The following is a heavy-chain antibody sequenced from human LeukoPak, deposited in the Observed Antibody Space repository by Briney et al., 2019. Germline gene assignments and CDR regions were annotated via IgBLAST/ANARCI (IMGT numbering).Heavy chain of an antibody. V-gene: IGHV3-30*18. J-gene: IGHJ4*02. D-gene: IGHD1-7*01. Sequence: GGSLRLSCAASGFTFSSYSMHWVRQAPGKGLEWVAVISYDGSDKYYADSVKGRFTISRDDSENTLYLQMNSLRADDTAVYYCAKAVGWNYAYYFDYWGQGTLVTVSS. CDR3: AKAVGWNYAYYFDY. CDR2: ISYDGSDK. CDR1: GFTFSSYS.